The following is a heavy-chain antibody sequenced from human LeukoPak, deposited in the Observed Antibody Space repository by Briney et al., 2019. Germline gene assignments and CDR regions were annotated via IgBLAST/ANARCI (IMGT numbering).Heavy chain of an antibody. CDR3: ARELVVTAARGPELDY. Sequence: PGGSLRLSCAASGFTFSSYGMHWVRQAPGKGLEWVAVIWYDGSNKYYADSVKGRFTISRDNSKNTLYLQMNSLRAEDTAVYYCARELVVTAARGPELDYWGQGIQVTVSS. CDR1: GFTFSSYG. V-gene: IGHV3-33*01. J-gene: IGHJ4*02. D-gene: IGHD2-2*01. CDR2: IWYDGSNK.